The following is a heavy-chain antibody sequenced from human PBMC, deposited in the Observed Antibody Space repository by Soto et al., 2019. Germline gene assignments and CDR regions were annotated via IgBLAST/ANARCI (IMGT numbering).Heavy chain of an antibody. J-gene: IGHJ6*02. CDR2: IYPGDSDT. Sequence: PGESLKISCKGSGYSFTSYWIGWVRQMPGKGLEWMGIIYPGDSDTRYSLSFQGQVTISADKSISTAYLQWSSLKASDTAMYYCARQETDYGDYGYYYYGMDVWGQGTTVTVSS. CDR3: ARQETDYGDYGYYYYGMDV. CDR1: GYSFTSYW. D-gene: IGHD4-17*01. V-gene: IGHV5-51*01.